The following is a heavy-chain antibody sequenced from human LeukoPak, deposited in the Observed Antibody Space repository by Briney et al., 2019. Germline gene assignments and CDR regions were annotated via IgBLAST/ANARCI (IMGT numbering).Heavy chain of an antibody. D-gene: IGHD2-21*02. CDR1: GFTFSSYS. V-gene: IGHV3-21*01. CDR2: ISTRSDYI. J-gene: IGHJ4*02. CDR3: ARLAYCGGDCYSGPFDY. Sequence: GSLRLSCAASGFTFSSYSMNWVRQAPGKGLEWVSSISTRSDYIYYADSVKGRFTISRDNAKNSLYLQMSSLRAEDTAVYYCARLAYCGGDCYSGPFDYWGQGTLVTVSS.